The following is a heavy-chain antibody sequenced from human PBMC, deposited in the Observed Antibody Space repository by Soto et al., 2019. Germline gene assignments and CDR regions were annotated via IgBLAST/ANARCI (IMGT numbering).Heavy chain of an antibody. CDR3: AGMPYTSGLRFDP. CDR1: GDSYSISTYS. Sequence: SETLSLTCNMSGDSYSISTYSWSWIRQPPGKALQWIGFIYQSGVTSYNPSLASRVSISLDRPNNQCSLKLKSVTAADTAVYFCAGMPYTSGLRFDPWGPGTLVTVSS. J-gene: IGHJ5*02. V-gene: IGHV4-30-2*01. CDR2: IYQSGVT. D-gene: IGHD6-19*01.